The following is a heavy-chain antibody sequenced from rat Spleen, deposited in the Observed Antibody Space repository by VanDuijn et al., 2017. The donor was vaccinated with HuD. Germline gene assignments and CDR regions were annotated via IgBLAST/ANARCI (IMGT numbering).Heavy chain of an antibody. CDR3: VRHALMYTTDSFTY. CDR1: GFTFSKYW. Sequence: EVQLVETGGGLVQPGRSLKLSCVASGFTFSKYWMYWVRRAPGKGLEWVSSISYDGSTTYYRDSVKGRFTISRDNGKRSLYLQMDSLRSEDTATYYCVRHALMYTTDSFTYWGQGVMVTVSS. V-gene: IGHV5-29*01. J-gene: IGHJ2*01. D-gene: IGHD1-6*01. CDR2: ISYDGSTT.